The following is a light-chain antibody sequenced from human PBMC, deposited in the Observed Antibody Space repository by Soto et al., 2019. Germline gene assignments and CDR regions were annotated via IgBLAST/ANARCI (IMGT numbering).Light chain of an antibody. V-gene: IGLV2-14*01. CDR2: EVS. CDR1: SNDVGAYNY. Sequence: QSALTQPASVSGSPGQSITISCTGTSNDVGAYNYVSWYQQHLGKAPKLMIYEVSNRPSGISNRFFGSKSGNTASLTISGLQAEDEADYYCSSYTTSITYVFGTGTKLTVL. CDR3: SSYTTSITYV. J-gene: IGLJ1*01.